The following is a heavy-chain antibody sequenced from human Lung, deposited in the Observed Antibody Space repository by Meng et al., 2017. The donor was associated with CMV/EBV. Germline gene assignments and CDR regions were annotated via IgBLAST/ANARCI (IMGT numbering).Heavy chain of an antibody. CDR3: ARDYRTGCSSTSCYNWFDP. J-gene: IGHJ5*02. CDR1: GYSISNGYY. Sequence: GSLRLXXTVSGYSISNGYYWGWIRQPPGKGLEWIGSNYHSGSTYYNPSLKSRVTISVDTSKNQFSLKLSSVTAADTAVYYCARDYRTGCSSTSCYNWFDPWGQGXLVTVSS. CDR2: NYHSGST. D-gene: IGHD2-2*01. V-gene: IGHV4-38-2*02.